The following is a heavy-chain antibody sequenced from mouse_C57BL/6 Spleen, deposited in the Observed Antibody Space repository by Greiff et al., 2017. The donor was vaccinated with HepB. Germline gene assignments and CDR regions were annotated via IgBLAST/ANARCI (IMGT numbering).Heavy chain of an antibody. V-gene: IGHV14-4*01. CDR2: IDPENGDT. J-gene: IGHJ4*01. CDR1: GFNIKDDY. D-gene: IGHD2-1*01. Sequence: EVQLQQSGAELVRPGASVKLSCTASGFNIKDDYMHWVKQRPEQGLEWIGWIDPENGDTEYASKFQGKATITADPSSNTAYLQLSSLTSEDTAVYYCTSFYYGNYERAMDYWGQGTSVTVSS. CDR3: TSFYYGNYERAMDY.